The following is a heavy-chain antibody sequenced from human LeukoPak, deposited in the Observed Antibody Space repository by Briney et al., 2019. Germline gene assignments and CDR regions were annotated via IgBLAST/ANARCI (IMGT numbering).Heavy chain of an antibody. CDR1: GFTFSSYW. J-gene: IGHJ6*02. CDR3: ARDWYSGSGIYLY. CDR2: ITSDGSST. Sequence: GGSLRLPCAASGFTFSSYWMYWVRQVPGKGLVWVSHITSDGSSTSYADSVKGRFTISRDNAKNTVYLQMNSLRAEDTAVYYCARDWYSGSGIYLYWGQGTTVTVSS. D-gene: IGHD3-10*01. V-gene: IGHV3-74*01.